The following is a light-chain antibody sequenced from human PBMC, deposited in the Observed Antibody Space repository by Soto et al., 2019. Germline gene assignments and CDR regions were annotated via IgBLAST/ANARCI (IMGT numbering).Light chain of an antibody. CDR1: QGIGTY. CDR3: QQSYDTPRT. CDR2: AAY. V-gene: IGKV1-39*01. Sequence: DIQMTQSPSSLSASVGDRVTITCRASQGIGTYLNWYQQRPGKAPKLLIYAAYNLQSGVPSRFSGSGSGTDFTLTINGLQDEDFATYSCQQSYDTPRTFGPGTKVEVK. J-gene: IGKJ1*01.